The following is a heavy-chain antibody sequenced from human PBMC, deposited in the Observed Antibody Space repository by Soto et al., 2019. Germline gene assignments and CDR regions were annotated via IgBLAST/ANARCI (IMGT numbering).Heavy chain of an antibody. V-gene: IGHV4-59*01. CDR1: GGSISSYY. CDR2: IYYSGST. D-gene: IGHD3-10*01. Sequence: SETLSLTCTVSGGSISSYYWSWIRQPPGKGLEWIGYIYYSGSTNYNPSLKSRVTISVDTSKNQFSLKLSSVTAADTAVYYCARQPVGTDYSGSGSYGFDYWGQGTLATVSS. CDR3: ARQPVGTDYSGSGSYGFDY. J-gene: IGHJ4*02.